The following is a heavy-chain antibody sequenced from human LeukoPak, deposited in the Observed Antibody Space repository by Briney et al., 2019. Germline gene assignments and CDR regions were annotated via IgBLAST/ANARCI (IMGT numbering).Heavy chain of an antibody. V-gene: IGHV4-38-2*02. CDR3: ARRLGYCSGGSCLLFDY. Sequence: SETLSLTCTVSGYSISSGYYWGWIRQPPGKGLEWIGSIYHSGSTYYNPSLKSRVTISVDTSKNQFSLKLSSVTAADTAVYYCARRLGYCSGGSCLLFDYWGQGTLVTVSS. J-gene: IGHJ4*02. CDR1: GYSISSGYY. D-gene: IGHD2-15*01. CDR2: IYHSGST.